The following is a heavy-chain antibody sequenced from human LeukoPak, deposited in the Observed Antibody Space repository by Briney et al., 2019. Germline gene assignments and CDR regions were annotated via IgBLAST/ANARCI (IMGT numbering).Heavy chain of an antibody. CDR3: ARDVRLDY. CDR2: ISSSSSYM. CDR1: GFTFSSYG. V-gene: IGHV3-21*01. J-gene: IGHJ4*02. Sequence: PGRSLRLSCAASGFTFSSYGMHWVRQAPGKGLEWVSSISSSSSYMYYADSVKGRFTISRDNTKNSLYLQMNSLRAEDTAVYYCARDVRLDYWGQGTLVTVSS.